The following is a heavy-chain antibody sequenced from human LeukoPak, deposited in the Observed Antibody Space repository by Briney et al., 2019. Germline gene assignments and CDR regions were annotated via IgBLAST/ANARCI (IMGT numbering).Heavy chain of an antibody. Sequence: GGSLPPSSAVSGFTFSWYGMNRVRQAPGKGLEWLSYITRSSSTIYYADSVKGRFTISRDNAKNSLYLQMNSLRVDDTAVYYCATADRGAFDIWGQGTKFTVSS. CDR3: ATADRGAFDI. J-gene: IGHJ3*02. CDR2: ITRSSSTI. CDR1: GFTFSWYG. V-gene: IGHV3-48*01.